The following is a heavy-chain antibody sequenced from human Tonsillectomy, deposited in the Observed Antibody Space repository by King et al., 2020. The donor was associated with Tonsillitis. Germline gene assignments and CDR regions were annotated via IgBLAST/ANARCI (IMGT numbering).Heavy chain of an antibody. Sequence: VQLVESGGGVVQPGGSLRLSCAASGFTFEDYAMHWVRQALGKGLEWVSLVSWDGTATHYADSVKGRFTISRDKNKNSLYLQMNSLRPEDSALYYCTKDIAASGYYYGMDVLGQGTTVTVSS. D-gene: IGHD1-26*01. J-gene: IGHJ6*02. V-gene: IGHV3-43D*04. CDR2: VSWDGTAT. CDR1: GFTFEDYA. CDR3: TKDIAASGYYYGMDV.